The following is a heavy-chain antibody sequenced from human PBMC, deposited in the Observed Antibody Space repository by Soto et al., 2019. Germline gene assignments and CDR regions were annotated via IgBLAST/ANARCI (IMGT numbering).Heavy chain of an antibody. CDR1: GFHFSRHG. CDR2: IWSDGSKE. CDR3: ARDQVWPGNVLDV. V-gene: IGHV3-33*01. J-gene: IGHJ6*02. D-gene: IGHD3-16*01. Sequence: GGSLRLSCAASGFHFSRHGVHWVRQAPGRGLEWVAVIWSDGSKEYYADSVKGRFSISRDNSKNTVSLQMNSLRSEDTAVYYCARDQVWPGNVLDVWGQGTQVTVSS.